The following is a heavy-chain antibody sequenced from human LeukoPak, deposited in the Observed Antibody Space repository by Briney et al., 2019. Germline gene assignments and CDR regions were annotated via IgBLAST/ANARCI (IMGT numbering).Heavy chain of an antibody. CDR1: GFTFSNYW. CDR3: ARAIGGPLRYFDY. Sequence: PGGSLRLSCAASGFTFSNYWMSWIRQPPGKGLEWIGEINHSGSTNYNPSLKSRVTISVDTSKNQFSLKLSSVTAADTAVYYCARAIGGPLRYFDYWGQGTLVTVSS. V-gene: IGHV4-34*01. D-gene: IGHD4-23*01. J-gene: IGHJ4*02. CDR2: INHSGST.